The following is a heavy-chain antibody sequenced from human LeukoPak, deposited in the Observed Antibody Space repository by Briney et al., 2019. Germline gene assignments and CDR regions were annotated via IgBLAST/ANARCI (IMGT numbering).Heavy chain of an antibody. CDR3: ARIVVGETIGY. Sequence: PSETLSLTCTVSGDSVSSGSYYWGWIRQSPEKRLEWIGFVYYSGGTNYNPSLKSRVTISIDTSKNQFSLNLSSVTAADTAVYYCARIVVGETIGYWGQGTLVTVSS. CDR2: VYYSGGT. D-gene: IGHD2-15*01. CDR1: GDSVSSGSYY. J-gene: IGHJ4*02. V-gene: IGHV4-61*01.